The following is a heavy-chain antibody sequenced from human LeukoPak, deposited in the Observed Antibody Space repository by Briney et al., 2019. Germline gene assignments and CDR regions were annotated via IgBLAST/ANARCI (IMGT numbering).Heavy chain of an antibody. CDR3: AELGITMIGGV. V-gene: IGHV3-7*01. CDR1: GFTFGDYA. Sequence: PGGSLRLSCTASGFTFGDYAMSWVRQAPGKGLEWVANIKQDGSVKYYLDSVKGRFTISRDNAKNSLYLQMNSLRAEDTAVYYCAELGITMIGGVWGKGTTVTISS. D-gene: IGHD3-10*02. J-gene: IGHJ6*04. CDR2: IKQDGSVK.